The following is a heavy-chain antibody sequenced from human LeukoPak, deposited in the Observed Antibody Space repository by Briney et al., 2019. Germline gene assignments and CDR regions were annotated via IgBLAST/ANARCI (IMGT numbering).Heavy chain of an antibody. V-gene: IGHV1-46*01. CDR2: INPSGGST. Sequence: ASVKVSCKASGYTFTSYYMHWVRQAPGQGLEWMGIINPSGGSTSYAQKFQGRVTMTRDTSTSTVYMELSSPRSEDTAVYYCARDLPSGSYFGGWFDPWGQGTLVTVSS. J-gene: IGHJ5*02. CDR1: GYTFTSYY. D-gene: IGHD1-26*01. CDR3: ARDLPSGSYFGGWFDP.